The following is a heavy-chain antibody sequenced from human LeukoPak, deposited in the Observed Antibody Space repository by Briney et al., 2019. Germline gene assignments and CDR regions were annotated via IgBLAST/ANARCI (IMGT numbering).Heavy chain of an antibody. CDR2: ISWNSGSI. CDR1: GFTFDDYA. Sequence: AGGSLRLSCAASGFTFDDYAMHWVRQAPGKGLEWVSGISWNSGSIGYADSVKGRFTISRDNAKNSLYLQMNSLRAEDMALYYCAKDDSGAFDIWGQGTMVTVSS. D-gene: IGHD2-21*01. J-gene: IGHJ3*02. V-gene: IGHV3-9*03. CDR3: AKDDSGAFDI.